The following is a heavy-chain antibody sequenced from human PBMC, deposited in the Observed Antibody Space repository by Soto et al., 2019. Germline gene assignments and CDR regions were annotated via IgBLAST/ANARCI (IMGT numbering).Heavy chain of an antibody. J-gene: IGHJ4*02. Sequence: QVQLQESGPGLVKPSQTLSLTCTVSGGSISSGGYYWSWIRQHPGKGLEWIGYIYYSGSTYYNPSLKGXXTXSAXTSKNQFSLKLSSVTAADTAVYYCARALNCSHFDYWGQGTLVTVSS. CDR1: GGSISSGGYY. CDR3: ARALNCSHFDY. CDR2: IYYSGST. V-gene: IGHV4-31*03. D-gene: IGHD1-1*01.